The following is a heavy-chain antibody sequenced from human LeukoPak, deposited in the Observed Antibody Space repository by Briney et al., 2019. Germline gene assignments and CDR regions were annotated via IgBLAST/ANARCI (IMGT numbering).Heavy chain of an antibody. CDR3: ARVRGYCSSTSCYRYWYFDL. Sequence: SETLSLTCTISGGSISSSSYYWGWIRQPPGKGLEWIGSIYYSGSTYYNPSLKSRVTISVDRSKNQFSLKLSSVTAADTAVYYCARVRGYCSSTSCYRYWYFDLWGRGTLVTVSS. CDR2: IYYSGST. V-gene: IGHV4-39*07. D-gene: IGHD2-2*01. J-gene: IGHJ2*01. CDR1: GGSISSSSYY.